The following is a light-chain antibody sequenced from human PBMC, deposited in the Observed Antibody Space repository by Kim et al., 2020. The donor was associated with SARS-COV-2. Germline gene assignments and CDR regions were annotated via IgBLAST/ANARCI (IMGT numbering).Light chain of an antibody. CDR3: QQYYTTPIT. V-gene: IGKV4-1*01. CDR1: QSVLSSSKNRNC. Sequence: AHITCKSSQSVLSSSKNRNCLSWQQQKTGQPPRQLIYGASSRKSGVPDRFGGSVSGTDFTLTISSLQAEDVAVYYCQQYYTTPITFGQGTRLEIK. CDR2: GAS. J-gene: IGKJ5*01.